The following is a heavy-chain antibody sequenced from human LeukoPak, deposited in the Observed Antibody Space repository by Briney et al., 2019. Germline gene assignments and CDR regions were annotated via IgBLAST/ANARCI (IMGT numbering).Heavy chain of an antibody. V-gene: IGHV1-18*01. Sequence: ASVKVSCKASGYTFSTYPLNWVRQAPGQGLEWMGWISAYNGNTNYAQKLQGRVTMTTDTSTSTAYMELRSLRSDDTAVYYCARGSLPLDYWGQGTLVTVSP. CDR2: ISAYNGNT. J-gene: IGHJ4*02. CDR1: GYTFSTYP. CDR3: ARGSLPLDY.